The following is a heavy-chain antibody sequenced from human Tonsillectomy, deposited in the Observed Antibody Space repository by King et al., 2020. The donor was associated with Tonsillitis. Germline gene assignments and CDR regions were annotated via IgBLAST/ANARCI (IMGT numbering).Heavy chain of an antibody. CDR3: ARDPGSGWFQDY. CDR2: ISYDGSNK. V-gene: IGHV3-33*05. CDR1: GFTFSSYG. Sequence: VQLVESGGGVVQPGRSLRLSCAASGFTFSSYGMHWVRQAPGKGLEWVSFISYDGSNKYYADSVRGRFTLSRDNSTNTLSLQLNSLRAEDTAVYYCARDPGSGWFQDYWGQGTLVTVSS. D-gene: IGHD6-19*01. J-gene: IGHJ4*02.